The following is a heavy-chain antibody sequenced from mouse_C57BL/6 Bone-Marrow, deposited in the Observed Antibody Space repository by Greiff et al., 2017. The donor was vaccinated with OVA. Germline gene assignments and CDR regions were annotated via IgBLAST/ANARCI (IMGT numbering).Heavy chain of an antibody. CDR2: INPSSGYT. Sequence: QVQLQQSGAELAKPGASVKLSCKASGYTFTSYWMHWVKQRPGQGLEWIGYINPSSGYTKYNQKFKDKATLTADKSSSTAYMQLSSLTYEDSAVYYCAMGYGSSYWYFDVWGTGTTVTVSS. V-gene: IGHV1-7*01. J-gene: IGHJ1*03. CDR3: AMGYGSSYWYFDV. CDR1: GYTFTSYW. D-gene: IGHD1-1*01.